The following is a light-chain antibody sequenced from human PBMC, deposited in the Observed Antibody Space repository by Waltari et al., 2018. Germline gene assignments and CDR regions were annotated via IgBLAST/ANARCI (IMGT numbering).Light chain of an antibody. CDR1: QSISMY. CDR3: QQTYSIPYT. J-gene: IGKJ2*01. V-gene: IGKV1-39*01. Sequence: DIQMTPSPSSLSASVGDRVTITCRASQSISMYLNWYQQKPGKAPRLLIYSASRLQSGVPTRFSGSGSGTEFTLTITSLQPEYSATYFCQQTYSIPYTFGQGTKLEI. CDR2: SAS.